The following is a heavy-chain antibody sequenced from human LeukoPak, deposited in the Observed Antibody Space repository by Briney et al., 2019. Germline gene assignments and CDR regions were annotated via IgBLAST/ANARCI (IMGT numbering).Heavy chain of an antibody. CDR3: ARGYSYDYYFDY. CDR1: GGSISSYY. J-gene: IGHJ4*02. Sequence: PSETLSLTCTVYGGSISSYYWSWIRQPSGKGVEWIGYIYYSGSTNYNPSLKSRVTISVDTSKNQFSLKLSSVTAADTAVYYCARGYSYDYYFDYWGQGTLVTVSS. V-gene: IGHV4-59*01. D-gene: IGHD5-18*01. CDR2: IYYSGST.